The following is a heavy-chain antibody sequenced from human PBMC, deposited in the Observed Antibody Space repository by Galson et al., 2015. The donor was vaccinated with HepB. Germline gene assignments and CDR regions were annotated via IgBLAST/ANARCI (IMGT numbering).Heavy chain of an antibody. CDR1: GYTFTGYY. CDR3: ARGGMLGALLSDYGMDV. J-gene: IGHJ6*02. Sequence: SVKVSCKASGYTFTGYYIHWVRQAPGQGPEWMGWTNPNSGGTNYAQNFQGWVTMTRDTSISTAYMELSRLRSDDTAVYYCARGGMLGALLSDYGMDVWGQGTTVTVSS. D-gene: IGHD3-10*02. CDR2: TNPNSGGT. V-gene: IGHV1-2*04.